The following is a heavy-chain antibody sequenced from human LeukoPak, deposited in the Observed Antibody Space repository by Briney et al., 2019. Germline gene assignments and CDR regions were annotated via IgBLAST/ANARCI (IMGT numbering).Heavy chain of an antibody. J-gene: IGHJ5*02. CDR2: IYYSGST. CDR3: ARHNYGSGSYNWLDP. V-gene: IGHV4-59*08. D-gene: IGHD3-10*01. CDR1: GGSISSYY. Sequence: SETLSLTCTVSGGSISSYYWSWIRQPPGKGLEWIGYIYYSGSTNYNPSLKSRVIISVDTSNNQFSLKLSSVTAADTAVYYCARHNYGSGSYNWLDPWGQGTLVIVSS.